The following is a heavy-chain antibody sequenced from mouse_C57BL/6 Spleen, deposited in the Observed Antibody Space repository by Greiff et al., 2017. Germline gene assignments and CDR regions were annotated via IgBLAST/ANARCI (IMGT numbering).Heavy chain of an antibody. CDR2: IDPSDSYT. V-gene: IGHV1-50*01. D-gene: IGHD2-2*01. CDR1: GYTFTSYW. CDR3: ARGYPWYFDV. Sequence: VKLQQPGAELVKPGASVKLSCKASGYTFTSYWMQWVKQRPGQGLEWSGEIDPSDSYTNYNQKFKGKATLTVDTSSSTAYMQLSSLTSEDSAVYYCARGYPWYFDVWGTGTTVTVSS. J-gene: IGHJ1*03.